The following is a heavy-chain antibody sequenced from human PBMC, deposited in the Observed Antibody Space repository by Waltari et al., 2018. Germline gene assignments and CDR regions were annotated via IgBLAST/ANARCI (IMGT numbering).Heavy chain of an antibody. D-gene: IGHD1-1*01. J-gene: IGHJ3*02. CDR3: AHQDREPAFDI. V-gene: IGHV2-5*01. CDR2: IYWNDDK. CDR1: GFSLSTSGVG. Sequence: QITLKESGPTLVKPTQTLTLTCTFSGFSLSTSGVGVGWIRQPPGKALEWLALIYWNDDKRYSPSLKSRLTITKDTAKNQVVLTMTNMDPVDTATYYCAHQDREPAFDIWGQGTMVTVSS.